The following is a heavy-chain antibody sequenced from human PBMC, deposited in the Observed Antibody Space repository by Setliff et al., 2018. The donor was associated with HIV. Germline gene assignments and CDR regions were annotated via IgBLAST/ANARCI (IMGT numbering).Heavy chain of an antibody. CDR1: GFTFSTYS. J-gene: IGHJ3*01. CDR2: MKYDGTEI. CDR3: VREGEYFDTIGHYLVRRFFDL. Sequence: GGSLRLSCEASGFTFSTYSMNWVRQAPGKGLEWVANMKYDGTEIYYVDAVKGRFTISRDNAKKSVFLHMNSLRGEDTAVYYCVREGEYFDTIGHYLVRRFFDLWGQGTMVT. D-gene: IGHD3-9*01. V-gene: IGHV3-7*01.